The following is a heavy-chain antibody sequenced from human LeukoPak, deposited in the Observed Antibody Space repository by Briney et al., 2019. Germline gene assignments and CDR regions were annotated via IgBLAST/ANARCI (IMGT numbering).Heavy chain of an antibody. V-gene: IGHV4-34*01. CDR2: INHSGST. CDR3: ARARFYYYYYYIDV. CDR1: AGSFSGYY. Sequence: SETLSLTCAVYAGSFSGYYWSWIRQPPGKGLEWIGEINHSGSTNYNPSLKSRVTISVDTSKNQFSLKLSSVTAADTAVYYCARARFYYYYYYIDVWGKGTTVTVSS. J-gene: IGHJ6*03.